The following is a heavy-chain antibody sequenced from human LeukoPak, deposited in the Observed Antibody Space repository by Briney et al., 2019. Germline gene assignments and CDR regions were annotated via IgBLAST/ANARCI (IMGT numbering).Heavy chain of an antibody. J-gene: IGHJ4*02. Sequence: NPGGSLRLSCAASGFTFSIYTMNWVRQAPGKGLEWVSSISSSNYIYYADSVKGRFTISRDNAKNSLYLQMNSLRAEDTAVYYCARDYDGSGYFGYWGQGTLVTVSS. CDR3: ARDYDGSGYFGY. CDR1: GFTFSIYT. D-gene: IGHD3-22*01. CDR2: ISSSNYI. V-gene: IGHV3-21*01.